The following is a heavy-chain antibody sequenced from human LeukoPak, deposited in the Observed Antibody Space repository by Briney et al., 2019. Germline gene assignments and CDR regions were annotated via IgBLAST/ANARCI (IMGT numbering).Heavy chain of an antibody. D-gene: IGHD6-13*01. CDR2: ITSDGSTR. Sequence: SGGSLRLSCAASGFTFSSYWMHWVRQAPGKGLVWVSRITSDGSTRTYADSVKDRFTISRDNPKNTLYLQMNSLRAEDTAVYYCARDQRYSSSSPHGYWGQGTLVTVSS. J-gene: IGHJ4*02. CDR1: GFTFSSYW. V-gene: IGHV3-74*01. CDR3: ARDQRYSSSSPHGY.